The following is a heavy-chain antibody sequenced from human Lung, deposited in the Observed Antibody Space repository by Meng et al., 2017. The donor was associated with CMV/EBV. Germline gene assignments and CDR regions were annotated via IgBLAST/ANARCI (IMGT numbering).Heavy chain of an antibody. J-gene: IGHJ4*02. CDR3: ARVGAYCGGDCYHPR. D-gene: IGHD2-21*02. V-gene: IGHV4-4*02. CDR1: CGSLSSRNW. CDR2: IYHSGST. Sequence: QVQLQGSGPGLGKPSGTLSRPWPVSCGSLSSRNWWSWVRQPPGKGLEWIGEIYHSGSTNYNPSLKSRVTISVDESKNQFSLRLSSVTAADTAVYYCARVGAYCGGDCYHPRWGQGTLVTVSS.